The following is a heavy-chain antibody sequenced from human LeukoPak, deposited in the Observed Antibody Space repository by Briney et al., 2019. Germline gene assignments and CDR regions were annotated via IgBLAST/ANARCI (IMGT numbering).Heavy chain of an antibody. V-gene: IGHV3-33*01. D-gene: IGHD5-12*01. CDR2: IWYDGSNK. CDR3: AREGNSGYDWNH. CDR1: GFTFSSYG. Sequence: GGSLRLSCAASGFTFSSYGMHWVRQCPGKGLEWVAVIWYDGSNKHYADSVKGRFTIPRDNSKNTLYLQMNSLRAEDTAVYYCAREGNSGYDWNHWGQGTLVTVSS. J-gene: IGHJ5*02.